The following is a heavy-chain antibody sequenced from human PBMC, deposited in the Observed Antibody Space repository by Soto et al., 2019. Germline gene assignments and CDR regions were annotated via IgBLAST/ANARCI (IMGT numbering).Heavy chain of an antibody. CDR3: ARGGHGFWSGETYYYAMDV. D-gene: IGHD3-3*01. CDR1: GYDFNIYD. Sequence: QVHLVQSGAEVKKPGASVKVSCTASGYDFNIYDIHWVRQSTGQGLEWMGWMTPKRETPGYAPKFQGRFAMTRDTSRSAVYMELSSLGSEHTAVYFGARGGHGFWSGETYYYAMDVWGQGTTVTVSS. J-gene: IGHJ6*02. CDR2: MTPKRETP. V-gene: IGHV1-8*01.